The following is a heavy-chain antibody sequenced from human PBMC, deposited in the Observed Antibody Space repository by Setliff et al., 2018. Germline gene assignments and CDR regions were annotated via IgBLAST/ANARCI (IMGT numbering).Heavy chain of an antibody. Sequence: SETLSLTCSVSGGSISSGSDYWTWIRQPAGKGLEWIGHIYTSGSTNYNPSLKSQVTISVDASKNQLSLNLRSVTAADTAVYYCARAISGWYSAHYYYMDVWGKGTTVTVSS. J-gene: IGHJ6*03. D-gene: IGHD6-19*01. CDR3: ARAISGWYSAHYYYMDV. CDR1: GGSISSGSDY. V-gene: IGHV4-61*09. CDR2: IYTSGST.